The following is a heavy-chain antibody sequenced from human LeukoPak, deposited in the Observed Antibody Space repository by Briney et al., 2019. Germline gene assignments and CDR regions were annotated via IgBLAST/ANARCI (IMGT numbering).Heavy chain of an antibody. V-gene: IGHV1-24*01. CDR3: ATGSSDSGDWYYYYYMDV. D-gene: IGHD2-21*01. Sequence: ASVKVSCKVSVYTLTELSMHWVRQAPGKGLEWMGGFDPEDGETIYAQKFQGRVTMTEDTSTDTAYMELSSLRSEDTAVYYCATGSSDSGDWYYYYYMDVWGKGTTVTVSS. CDR1: VYTLTELS. J-gene: IGHJ6*03. CDR2: FDPEDGET.